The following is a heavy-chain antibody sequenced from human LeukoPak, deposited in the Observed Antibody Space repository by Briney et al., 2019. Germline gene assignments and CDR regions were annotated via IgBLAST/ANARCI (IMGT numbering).Heavy chain of an antibody. D-gene: IGHD2-21*01. V-gene: IGHV4-59*01. Sequence: SETLSLTCTVSGGSISSYYWSWIRQPPGKGLEWLGYIYKSGSTNYNPSLKSRVTISVDTSKNQFSLKLSSVTAADTAVYYCARVSGEGGHYFDYWGQGTLVTVSS. CDR1: GGSISSYY. CDR3: ARVSGEGGHYFDY. J-gene: IGHJ4*02. CDR2: IYKSGST.